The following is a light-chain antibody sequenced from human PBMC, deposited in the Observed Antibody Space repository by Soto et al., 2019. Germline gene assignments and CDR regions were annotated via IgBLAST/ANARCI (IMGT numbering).Light chain of an antibody. CDR2: DAS. CDR1: QDIRNY. Sequence: DIQMTQSPSSLSASLGDRVTITCQASQDIRNYLNWYQQKPGKAPKLLIYDASNLETGVPSRFSGSGFGTDFAFTISSLQPEDIATYHCQQYDDLPITFGGGTKVEI. J-gene: IGKJ4*01. V-gene: IGKV1-33*01. CDR3: QQYDDLPIT.